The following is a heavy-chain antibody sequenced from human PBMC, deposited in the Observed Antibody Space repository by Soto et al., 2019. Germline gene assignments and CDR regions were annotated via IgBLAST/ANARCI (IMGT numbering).Heavy chain of an antibody. Sequence: SETLSLTCAVSGYYISSGYHWGWIRQPPGKGLEWIGNIFHSGSTHYNPSLKRRVTISVDTSKNQFSLKLRSVTAADRAVYYCARDKWAMGGMDVWGQGTTVTVSS. V-gene: IGHV4-38-2*02. D-gene: IGHD1-26*01. CDR1: GYYISSGYH. CDR3: ARDKWAMGGMDV. CDR2: IFHSGST. J-gene: IGHJ6*02.